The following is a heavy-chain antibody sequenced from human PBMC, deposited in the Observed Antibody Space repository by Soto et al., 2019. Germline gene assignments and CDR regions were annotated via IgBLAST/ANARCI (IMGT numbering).Heavy chain of an antibody. D-gene: IGHD6-19*01. V-gene: IGHV6-1*01. CDR3: ARDIEVAGRVYYGMDV. CDR1: GDSVSSNSAA. Sequence: SQTLSLTCAISGDSVSSNSAAWNWIRQSPSRGLEWLGRTYYRSKWYNDYAVSVKSRITINPDTSKNQFSLQLNSVTPEDTAVYYCARDIEVAGRVYYGMDVWGQGTTVTVSS. J-gene: IGHJ6*02. CDR2: TYYRSKWYN.